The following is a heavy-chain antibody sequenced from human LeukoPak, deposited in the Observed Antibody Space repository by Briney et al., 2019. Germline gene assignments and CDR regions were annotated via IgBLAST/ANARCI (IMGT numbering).Heavy chain of an antibody. Sequence: PGGSLRLSCATSGFTFSSYSMNWVRQAPGKGLEWVSYISSSSSTIYYADSVKGRFTISRDNAKNSLYLQMNSLRAEDTAVYYCASRKVVSYYYDSSGYPDAFDIWGRGTMVTVSS. CDR2: ISSSSSTI. CDR1: GFTFSSYS. CDR3: ASRKVVSYYYDSSGYPDAFDI. D-gene: IGHD3-22*01. V-gene: IGHV3-48*01. J-gene: IGHJ3*02.